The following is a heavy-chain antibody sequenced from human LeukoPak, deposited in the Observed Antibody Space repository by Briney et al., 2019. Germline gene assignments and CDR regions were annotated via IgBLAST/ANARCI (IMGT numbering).Heavy chain of an antibody. CDR3: ASDGYGSGYYYYGMDV. V-gene: IGHV1-69*13. J-gene: IGHJ6*02. D-gene: IGHD3-10*01. Sequence: GASVKVSCKASGGTFSSYAISWVRQAPGQGLEWMGGIIPIFGTANYAQKFQGRVTITADESTSTAYMELSSLRSEDTAVYYCASDGYGSGYYYYGMDVWGQGTTVTVSS. CDR2: IIPIFGTA. CDR1: GGTFSSYA.